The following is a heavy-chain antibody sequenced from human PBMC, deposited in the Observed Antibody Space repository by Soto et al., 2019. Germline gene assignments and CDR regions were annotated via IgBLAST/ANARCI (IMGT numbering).Heavy chain of an antibody. J-gene: IGHJ3*02. D-gene: IGHD6-25*01. CDR1: ISPFTAYW. V-gene: IGHV5-51*01. CDR3: ARGGYSGNSKHPFYI. Sequence: GGSLAISCNGSISPFTAYWIGWVSTQPGKGLEWMGIIYPGDSDTRYSPSVQGQVTISADKSISTAYLQWSSLKASDTAMFYCARGGYSGNSKHPFYIWGPRTMVTVS. CDR2: IYPGDSDT.